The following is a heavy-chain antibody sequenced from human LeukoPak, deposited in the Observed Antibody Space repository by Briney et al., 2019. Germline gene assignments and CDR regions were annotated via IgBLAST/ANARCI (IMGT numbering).Heavy chain of an antibody. CDR2: INHSGNT. D-gene: IGHD6-13*01. Sequence: KPSETLSLTCAVYGGSFSGYYWSWIRQPPGKGLEWIGEINHSGNTNYNPSLKSRVTISVDTSKNQFSLKLSSVTAADTAVYYCARHSGYSSSWYRFHYYMDVWGKGTTVTVSS. V-gene: IGHV4-34*01. CDR1: GGSFSGYY. J-gene: IGHJ6*03. CDR3: ARHSGYSSSWYRFHYYMDV.